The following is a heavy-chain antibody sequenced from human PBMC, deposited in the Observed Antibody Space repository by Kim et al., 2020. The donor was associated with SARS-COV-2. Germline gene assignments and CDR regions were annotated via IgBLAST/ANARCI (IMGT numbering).Heavy chain of an antibody. Sequence: SETLSLTCTVSGGSISSYYWSWIRQPPGKGLEWIGYIYYSGSTNYNPSLKSRVTISVDTSKNQFSLKLSSVTAADTAVYYCASGRLRYYDLLTGYNLGGDFHYYGMDVWGQGTTVTVSS. V-gene: IGHV4-59*01. J-gene: IGHJ6*02. D-gene: IGHD3-9*01. CDR2: IYYSGST. CDR1: GGSISSYY. CDR3: ASGRLRYYDLLTGYNLGGDFHYYGMDV.